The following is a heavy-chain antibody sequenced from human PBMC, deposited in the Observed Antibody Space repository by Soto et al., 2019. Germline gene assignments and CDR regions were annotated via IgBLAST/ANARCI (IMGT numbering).Heavy chain of an antibody. V-gene: IGHV4-39*01. J-gene: IGHJ4*02. CDR3: ARRASGGHQFDY. CDR2: IYYSGST. CDR1: GGSISSSSYY. D-gene: IGHD3-10*01. Sequence: SETLSLTCTVSGGSISSSSYYWGWIRQPPGKGLEWIGSIYYSGSTYYNPSLKSRVTISVDTSKNQFSLKLSSVTAADTAVYYCARRASGGHQFDYWGQGTLVTVSS.